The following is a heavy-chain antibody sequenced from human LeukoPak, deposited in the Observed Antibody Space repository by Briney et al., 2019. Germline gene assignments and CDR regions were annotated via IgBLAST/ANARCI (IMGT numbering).Heavy chain of an antibody. V-gene: IGHV4-59*08. Sequence: SETLSLTCTVSGGSISTYFWSWIRQPPGKRLEWIGHVYFSGSTNYNPSLESRVTISVDTPKNQFSLKLSSVTAADTAVYYCARQGDRYYYYYGMDVWGQGTTVTVSS. CDR2: VYFSGST. CDR3: ARQGDRYYYYYGMDV. J-gene: IGHJ6*02. CDR1: GGSISTYF.